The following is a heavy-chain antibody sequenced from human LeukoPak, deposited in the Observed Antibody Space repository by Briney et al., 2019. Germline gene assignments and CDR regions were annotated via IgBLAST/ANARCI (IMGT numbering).Heavy chain of an antibody. CDR2: IIPIFGTA. CDR1: GGTFSSYA. Sequence: SVEVSCKASGGTFSSYAISWVRQAPGQGLEWMGGIIPIFGTANYAQKFQGRVTITADESTSTAYMELSSLRSEDTAVYYCARMEGYFRDNWFDPWGQGTLVTVSS. CDR3: ARMEGYFRDNWFDP. V-gene: IGHV1-69*13. D-gene: IGHD3-22*01. J-gene: IGHJ5*02.